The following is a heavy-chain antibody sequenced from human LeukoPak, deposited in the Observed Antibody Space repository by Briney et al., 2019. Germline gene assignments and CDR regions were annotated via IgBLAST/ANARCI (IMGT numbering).Heavy chain of an antibody. J-gene: IGHJ4*02. CDR3: ARDRCSSTSCFYDY. CDR2: IKQDGSEK. V-gene: IGHV3-7*01. Sequence: PGGSLRLSCAASGFTFSHYWMTWVRQAPGKGLEWVANIKQDGSEKYYVDSVKGRFTISRDNAKNSLYLQMNSLRVEDTAVYYCARDRCSSTSCFYDYWGQGTLVTVSS. D-gene: IGHD2-2*01. CDR1: GFTFSHYW.